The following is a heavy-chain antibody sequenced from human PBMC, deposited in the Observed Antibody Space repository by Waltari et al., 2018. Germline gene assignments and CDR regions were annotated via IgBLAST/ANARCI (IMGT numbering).Heavy chain of an antibody. J-gene: IGHJ4*02. Sequence: QVQLQESGPGLVKRSETLSLTCTGSGDPISSHYWTWIRQPPGKGLEWIGYIYYSGSTNYNPSLKSRVTISVDTSKNQFSLKLSSVTAADTAVYYCASREAIGGPFDYWGQGTLVTVSS. CDR1: GDPISSHY. V-gene: IGHV4-59*08. CDR3: ASREAIGGPFDY. CDR2: IYYSGST. D-gene: IGHD1-26*01.